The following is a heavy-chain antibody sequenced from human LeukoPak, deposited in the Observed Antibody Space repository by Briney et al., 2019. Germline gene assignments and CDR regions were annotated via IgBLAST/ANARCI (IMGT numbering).Heavy chain of an antibody. CDR3: AKAPVTSCRGAYCYPFDS. CDR1: GFTFSTYG. CDR2: INDNGGTST. J-gene: IGHJ4*02. V-gene: IGHV3-23*01. Sequence: GGSLRLSCAASGFTFSTYGMGWVRQAPGKGLEWVSGINDNGGTSTWYADSVKGRFTISRDNSKSTLYLQMNSLRAEDAAVYFCAKAPVTSCRGAYCYPFDSWGQGTLVTVSS. D-gene: IGHD2-21*01.